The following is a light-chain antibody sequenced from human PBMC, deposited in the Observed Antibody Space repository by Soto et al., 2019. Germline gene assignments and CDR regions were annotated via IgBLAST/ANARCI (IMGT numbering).Light chain of an antibody. J-gene: IGKJ3*01. V-gene: IGKV3-15*01. CDR2: GAS. CDR3: QQRSNWPRFT. CDR1: QSISGT. Sequence: EIVMKQSPATLSVSPGERATLSCRASQSISGTLAWYQQKPGQAPRLLIYGASTRATGIPARFSGSGSGTDFTLTISSLEPEDFAVYYCQQRSNWPRFTFGPGTKVDIK.